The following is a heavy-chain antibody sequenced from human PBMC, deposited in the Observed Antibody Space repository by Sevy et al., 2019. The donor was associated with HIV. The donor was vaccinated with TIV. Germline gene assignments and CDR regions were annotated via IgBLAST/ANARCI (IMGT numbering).Heavy chain of an antibody. CDR1: GASVSTSY. D-gene: IGHD3-10*01. CDR3: ARDFDRSGRWLDN. CDR2: IRYRGGT. V-gene: IGHV4-59*02. J-gene: IGHJ4*02. Sequence: SESLSLTCTVSGASVSTSYWNWIRQSPEKGLEYIGYIRYRGGTYYNPPLKSRVSMSIDTSKNLVSLKVTSVTAADTAIYYCARDFDRSGRWLDNWGQGTLVTVSS.